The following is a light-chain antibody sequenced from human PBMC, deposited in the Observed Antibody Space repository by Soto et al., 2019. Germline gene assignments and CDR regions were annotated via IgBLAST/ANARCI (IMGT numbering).Light chain of an antibody. CDR3: QQYNTWPPLT. Sequence: EIVMTQSPATLSVSPGERATLSCRASQSVRSNLAWYQQKPGQAPRLLIYDAATRATGIPARFSGSESGTEFNLTISSLQAEDFADYYCQQYNTWPPLTFGGGTKVEIK. CDR2: DAA. V-gene: IGKV3-15*01. CDR1: QSVRSN. J-gene: IGKJ4*01.